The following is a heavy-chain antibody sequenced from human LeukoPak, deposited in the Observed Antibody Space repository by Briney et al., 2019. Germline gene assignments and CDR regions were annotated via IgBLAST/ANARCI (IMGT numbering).Heavy chain of an antibody. Sequence: GGSLRLSCAVSGFTFSSYAMSWVRQAPGKGLEWVSTISYSGGSTYYADSVKGRFTISRDNSKNALYLQMNCLRAEDTAVYYCAKNRGGGAAAELDYWGQGTLVTVSS. D-gene: IGHD6-13*01. CDR3: AKNRGGGAAAELDY. J-gene: IGHJ4*02. CDR2: ISYSGGST. V-gene: IGHV3-23*01. CDR1: GFTFSSYA.